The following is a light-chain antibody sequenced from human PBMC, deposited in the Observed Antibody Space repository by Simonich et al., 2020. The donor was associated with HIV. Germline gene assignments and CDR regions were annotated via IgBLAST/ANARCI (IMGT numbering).Light chain of an antibody. CDR2: EVN. CDR3: SSYTTSSTLV. CDR1: SSDVGGYNY. J-gene: IGLJ3*02. V-gene: IGLV2-11*01. Sequence: QSALTQPRSVSGSPGQSVTISCTGTSSDVGGYNYVSWYQQHPDKAPKLVIYEVNKRPSGVSTLFSGSKSGNTASLTISGLQAEDEADYSCSSYTTSSTLVFGGGTKLTVL.